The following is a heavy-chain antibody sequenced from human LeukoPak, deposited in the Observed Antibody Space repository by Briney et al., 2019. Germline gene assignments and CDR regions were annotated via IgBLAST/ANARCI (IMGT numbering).Heavy chain of an antibody. CDR2: IYYSGST. Sequence: SETLSLTCTVSGGSISSYYWSWIRQPPGKGLEWIGYIYYSGSTNYNPSLKSRVTISVDTSKNQFSLKLSSVTAADTAVYYCARAGYDSLLYYYCGMDVWGQGTTVTVSS. CDR3: ARAGYDSLLYYYCGMDV. V-gene: IGHV4-59*01. J-gene: IGHJ6*02. CDR1: GGSISSYY. D-gene: IGHD5-12*01.